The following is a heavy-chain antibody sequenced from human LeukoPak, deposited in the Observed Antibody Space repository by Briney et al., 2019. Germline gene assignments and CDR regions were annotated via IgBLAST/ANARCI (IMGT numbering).Heavy chain of an antibody. D-gene: IGHD6-13*01. CDR2: INQDGSEK. CDR3: AGCIATGIGWFDP. V-gene: IGHV3-7*01. Sequence: PGGSLRLSCAASGFTFSSYEMNWVRQAPGKGLEWVANINQDGSEKYYVDSVKGRFTISRDNAKKLLYLQMNSLRAEDTAVYYCAGCIATGIGWFDPWGQGTLVTVSS. CDR1: GFTFSSYE. J-gene: IGHJ5*02.